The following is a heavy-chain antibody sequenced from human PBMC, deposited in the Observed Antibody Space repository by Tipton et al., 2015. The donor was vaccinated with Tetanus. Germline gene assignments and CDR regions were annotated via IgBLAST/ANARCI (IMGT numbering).Heavy chain of an antibody. D-gene: IGHD3-16*01. CDR3: AGRLGLIRPIDP. CDR1: GGSVRSGDYS. J-gene: IGHJ5*02. Sequence: TLSLTCTVSGGSVRSGDYSWNWIRQPPGKGLEWLAYVSYSGRTNSHYSLKSRITISQDTSKNQSSLKLSPVTAADTAVYYWAGRLGLIRPIDPWGQGTQVIVSS. V-gene: IGHV4-61*08. CDR2: VSYSGRT.